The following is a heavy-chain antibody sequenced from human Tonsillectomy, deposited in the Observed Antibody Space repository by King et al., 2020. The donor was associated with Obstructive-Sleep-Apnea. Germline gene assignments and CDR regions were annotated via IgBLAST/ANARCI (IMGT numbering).Heavy chain of an antibody. D-gene: IGHD3-22*01. CDR2: ITYDGSSK. J-gene: IGHJ4*02. V-gene: IGHV3-30*04. CDR1: GFTFSSYA. CDR3: ARDRSSGSKVDY. Sequence: VQLVESGGGVVQPGRSLRLSCAASGFTFSSYAMHWVRQAPGKGLEWVALITYDGSSKYYADSVKGRFTLSRDNSKNTLYLQMNSLRAEDTAVYYCARDRSSGSKVDYWGQGTLVTVSS.